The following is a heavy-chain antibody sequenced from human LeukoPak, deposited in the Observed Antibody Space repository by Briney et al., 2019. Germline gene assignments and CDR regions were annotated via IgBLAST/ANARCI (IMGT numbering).Heavy chain of an antibody. J-gene: IGHJ6*04. Sequence: PSETLSLTCTVSGGSISSGDYYWSWIRQPPGKGLEWIAYMYYSGSTYYNQSLKSRVTMSADTSKNQLSLKLSSVTAADTAVYYCARGSSNRRGVGFGVDVWGKGTTVTVSS. CDR3: ARGSSNRRGVGFGVDV. V-gene: IGHV4-30-4*01. CDR2: MYYSGST. D-gene: IGHD2-2*01. CDR1: GGSISSGDYY.